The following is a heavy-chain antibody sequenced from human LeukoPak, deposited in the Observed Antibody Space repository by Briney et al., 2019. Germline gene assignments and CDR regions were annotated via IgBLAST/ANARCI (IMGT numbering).Heavy chain of an antibody. D-gene: IGHD3-22*01. J-gene: IGHJ6*03. CDR3: ARVGPYDSSGYYLDYYYYMDV. V-gene: IGHV3-48*03. CDR1: GFTFSSYE. Sequence: GGSLRLSCAASGFTFSSYEMNWVRQAPGKGLEWVSYISSSGSTIYYADSVKGRFTISRDNAKNSLYLQMNSLRAEDTAVYYCARVGPYDSSGYYLDYYYYMDVWGKGTTVTVSS. CDR2: ISSSGSTI.